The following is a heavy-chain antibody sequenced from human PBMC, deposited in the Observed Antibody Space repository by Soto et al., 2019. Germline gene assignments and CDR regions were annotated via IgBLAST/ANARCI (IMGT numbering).Heavy chain of an antibody. Sequence: EVHLVESGGGLVQPGGSLRLSCLASGFTFSSNWMHWVRQVPGRGLVWVSRINEDDSEINYADSVEGRFTVSRDNAKNTLYLQMHRLRADDTAVYYCARDGEGYWGQGTLVTVSS. J-gene: IGHJ4*02. V-gene: IGHV3-74*01. CDR1: GFTFSSNW. CDR2: INEDDSEI. CDR3: ARDGEGY. D-gene: IGHD2-21*01.